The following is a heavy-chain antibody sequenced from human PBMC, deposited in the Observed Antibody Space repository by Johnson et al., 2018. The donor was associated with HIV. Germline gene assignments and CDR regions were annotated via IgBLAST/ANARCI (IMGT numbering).Heavy chain of an antibody. CDR2: IPFDGSNI. D-gene: IGHD3-3*01. J-gene: IGHJ3*02. CDR3: AKGVTIFGVDIHDGFDM. CDR1: GFAFSNYG. Sequence: VLLVESGVGVVQPGGSLRLSCAASGFAFSNYGMHWVRQAPGKGLEWVAVIPFDGSNIKYANSVKGRLTISRDNSKNTLYLQLDNLRPEDTAVYYCAKGVTIFGVDIHDGFDMWGQGTMVTVSS. V-gene: IGHV3-30*02.